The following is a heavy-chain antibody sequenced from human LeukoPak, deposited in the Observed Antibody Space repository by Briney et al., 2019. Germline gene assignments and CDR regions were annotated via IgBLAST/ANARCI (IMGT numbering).Heavy chain of an antibody. D-gene: IGHD3-3*01. Sequence: PSETLSLTCTVSGGSISSGSYYWRWLRQPAGKGLEWIGRIYTSGSTNYNPSLKSRVTISVDPSKNQFSLKLSSVTAADTAVYYCARSQSITIFGVVIQYAFDIWGQGTMVTVSS. V-gene: IGHV4-61*02. CDR2: IYTSGST. CDR1: GGSISSGSYY. J-gene: IGHJ3*02. CDR3: ARSQSITIFGVVIQYAFDI.